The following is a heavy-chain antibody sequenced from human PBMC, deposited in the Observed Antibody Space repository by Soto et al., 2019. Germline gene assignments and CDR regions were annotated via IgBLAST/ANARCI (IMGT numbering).Heavy chain of an antibody. D-gene: IGHD3-10*01. V-gene: IGHV3-23*01. J-gene: IGHJ4*02. CDR2: ISGSGGST. CDR3: AKWYTYGSGSHPIDY. Sequence: EVQLLESGGGLVQPGGSLRLSCAASGFTFSSYAMSWVRQAPGKWLEWVSAISGSGGSTYYADSVKGRFTISRDNSKNTLYLQMNSLRAEDTAVYYCAKWYTYGSGSHPIDYWGQGTLVTVSS. CDR1: GFTFSSYA.